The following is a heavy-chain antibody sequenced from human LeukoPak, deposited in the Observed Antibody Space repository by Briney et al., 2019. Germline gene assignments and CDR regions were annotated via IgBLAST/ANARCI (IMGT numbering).Heavy chain of an antibody. J-gene: IGHJ4*02. V-gene: IGHV1-2*06. CDR2: INPNSGGT. Sequence: AASVKVSCKASGYTFTSYYMHWVRQAPGQGLEWMGRINPNSGGTNYAQKFQGRVTMTRDTSISTAYMELSRLRSDDTAVYYCARVKYSGYDPHRYFDYWGQGTLVTVSS. D-gene: IGHD5-12*01. CDR1: GYTFTSYY. CDR3: ARVKYSGYDPHRYFDY.